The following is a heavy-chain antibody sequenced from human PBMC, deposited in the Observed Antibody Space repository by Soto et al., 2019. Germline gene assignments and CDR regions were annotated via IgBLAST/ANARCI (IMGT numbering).Heavy chain of an antibody. CDR2: IYPGDSDT. CDR3: ARHKSPSKDAFDI. CDR1: GYSFTSYW. Sequence: GESLKISCKGSGYSFTSYWIGWVRQMPGKGLEWMGIIYPGDSDTRYSPSFQGQVTISADKSISTAYLKWSSLKASDTAMYYCARHKSPSKDAFDIWGQGTMVTRSS. J-gene: IGHJ3*02. V-gene: IGHV5-51*01.